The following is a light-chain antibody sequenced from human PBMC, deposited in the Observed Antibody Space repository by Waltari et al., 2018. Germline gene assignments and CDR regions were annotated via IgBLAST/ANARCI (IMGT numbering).Light chain of an antibody. V-gene: IGLV2-23*01. CDR1: SSDVGSYNL. CDR3: CSYAGSNTWV. J-gene: IGLJ3*02. CDR2: EGS. Sequence: QSALTQPASVSGSLGQSITISCTGTSSDVGSYNLVSWYQHHPGKAPKLRIYEGSKRPSWVSNRFSGSKSGNTASLTISGLQAEDEADYSCCSYAGSNTWVFGEGTKLTVL.